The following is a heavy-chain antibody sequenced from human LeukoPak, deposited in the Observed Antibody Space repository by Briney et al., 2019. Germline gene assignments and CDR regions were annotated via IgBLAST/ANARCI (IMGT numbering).Heavy chain of an antibody. V-gene: IGHV3-21*01. CDR1: GFTFSSYS. CDR2: ISSSSSDI. CDR3: ARDSRTTGTTSGYFDY. J-gene: IGHJ4*02. D-gene: IGHD1-1*01. Sequence: GGSLRLSCAASGFTFSSYSLNWVRQAPGKGLEWVSSISSSSSDIYYAVSVKGRFTISRDNAKNSLYLQMHSLRAEDTAVYYCARDSRTTGTTSGYFDYWGQGTLVTVSS.